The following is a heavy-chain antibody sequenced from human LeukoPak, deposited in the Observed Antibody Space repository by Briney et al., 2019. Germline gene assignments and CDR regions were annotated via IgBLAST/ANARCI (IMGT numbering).Heavy chain of an antibody. CDR3: ARLNYYYDSSGYYFDP. V-gene: IGHV4-39*01. D-gene: IGHD3-22*01. CDR1: GASISSSSYY. J-gene: IGHJ5*02. Sequence: PSETLSLTCSVSGASISSSSYYWGWIRQPPGKGLEWIGSIYYSGSTYYNPSLKSRVTISVDTSKNQFSLKLSSVTAADTAVYYCARLNYYYDSSGYYFDPWGQGTLVTVSS. CDR2: IYYSGST.